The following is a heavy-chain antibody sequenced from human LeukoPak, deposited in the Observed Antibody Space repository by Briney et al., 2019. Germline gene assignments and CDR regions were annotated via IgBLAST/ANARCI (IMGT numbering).Heavy chain of an antibody. CDR2: ISGSGGST. CDR1: GFTFSSYA. CDR3: ARHVVAVGFDY. J-gene: IGHJ4*02. D-gene: IGHD3-22*01. Sequence: WGSLRLSCAASGFTFSSYAMIWVRQAPGKGLEWVSAISGSGGSTYYADSVKGRFTISRDNSKNTLYLQMNSLRAEDTAVYYCARHVVAVGFDYWGQGTLVTLSS. V-gene: IGHV3-23*01.